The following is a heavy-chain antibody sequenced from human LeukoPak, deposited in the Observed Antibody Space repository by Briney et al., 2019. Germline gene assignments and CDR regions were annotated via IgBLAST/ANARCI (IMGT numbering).Heavy chain of an antibody. Sequence: TSETLSLTCAVSGDSISSRNWWNWVRRSPGKGLDWVGEISHGGITKYNPSLKNRVTISKDNSRDEFSLKLNSVTAADTAVYFCARSAGWWSLDYWGQGALVTVSA. V-gene: IGHV4-4*02. J-gene: IGHJ4*02. CDR2: ISHGGIT. D-gene: IGHD2-8*02. CDR3: ARSAGWWSLDY. CDR1: GDSISSRNW.